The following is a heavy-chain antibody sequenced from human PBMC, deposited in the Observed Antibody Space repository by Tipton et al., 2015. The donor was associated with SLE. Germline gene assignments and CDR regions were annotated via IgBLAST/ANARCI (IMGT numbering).Heavy chain of an antibody. D-gene: IGHD2-15*01. CDR3: GTPCAVAGVSY. V-gene: IGHV1-24*01. Sequence: QSGAEVKKPGASVKVSCMVSGYTLTELAIHWVRQAPGKGLEWMGGFDPEDGETIYAQKFQGRVTMTEDTSTETAYMELGSRRSGGTSVYFCGTPCAVAGVSYWGQGTLGTCSS. CDR1: GYTLTELA. CDR2: FDPEDGET. J-gene: IGHJ4*02.